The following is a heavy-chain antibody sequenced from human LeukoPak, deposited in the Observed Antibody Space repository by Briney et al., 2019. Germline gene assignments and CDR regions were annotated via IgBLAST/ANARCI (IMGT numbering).Heavy chain of an antibody. J-gene: IGHJ3*02. CDR3: ARRPPALGAFDI. CDR1: GGSISSSGYY. CDR2: IYYSDSWKT. V-gene: IGHV4-39*01. Sequence: SETLSLTCTVSGGSISSSGYYWGWIRQPPGKGLEWIGSIYYSDSWKTYYNPSLKSRVTISADTSKNQFSLKLSSVTAADTAVYYCARRPPALGAFDIWGQGTMVSVSS.